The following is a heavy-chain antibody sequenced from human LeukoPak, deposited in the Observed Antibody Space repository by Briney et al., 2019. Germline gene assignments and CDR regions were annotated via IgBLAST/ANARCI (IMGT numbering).Heavy chain of an antibody. J-gene: IGHJ4*02. V-gene: IGHV3-74*01. D-gene: IGHD3-22*01. Sequence: PGGSLRLSCEASGFTLSSSWMHWVRQTPAKGLVWVSRITSDGTDTKYADSVKGRFTISRDDAKNTLYLQMNSLRVEDTAVYYCAKDESITMTLWGQGTLVTVSS. CDR2: ITSDGTDT. CDR3: AKDESITMTL. CDR1: GFTLSSSW.